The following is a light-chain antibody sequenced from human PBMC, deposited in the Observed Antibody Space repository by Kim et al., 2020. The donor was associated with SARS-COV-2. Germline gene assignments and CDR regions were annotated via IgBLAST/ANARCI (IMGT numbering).Light chain of an antibody. J-gene: IGKJ4*01. V-gene: IGKV3-15*01. CDR2: GAS. CDR1: QSLNSN. CDR3: QQYHKWPLT. Sequence: ASPGERATLSCRASQSLNSNLAWYQQKPVQAPRLLIYGASIRVTGIPDRVSGSGSGTEFTLTISSLQSEEFAVYYCQQYHKWPLTFGGGTKVDIK.